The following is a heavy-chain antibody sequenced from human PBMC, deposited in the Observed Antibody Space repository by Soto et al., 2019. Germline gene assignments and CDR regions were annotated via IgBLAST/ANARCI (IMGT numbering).Heavy chain of an antibody. D-gene: IGHD2-21*02. CDR3: TTAVVVVTAIEHNYFAY. CDR2: IKSKTDGGTT. Sequence: EVQLVESGGGLVKPGGSLRLSCAASGFTFSNAWMSWVRQAPGKGLEWVGRIKSKTDGGTTDYAAPVKGRFTISRDDSKNTLSLQMNSLKTEDTAVYYCTTAVVVVTAIEHNYFAYWGQGTLVTVSS. CDR1: GFTFSNAW. J-gene: IGHJ4*02. V-gene: IGHV3-15*01.